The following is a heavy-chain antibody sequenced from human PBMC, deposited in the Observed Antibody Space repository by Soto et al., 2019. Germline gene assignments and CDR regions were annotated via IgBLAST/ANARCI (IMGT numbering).Heavy chain of an antibody. D-gene: IGHD6-13*01. J-gene: IGHJ4*02. Sequence: EVQLLESGGGLVQPGGSLRLSCAASGFTFSSYAMSWVRQAPGKGLEWVSAISGSGGSTYYADSVKGRFTISRDNSKNTLYLQMNSLRAEDTAVYYCAKDAAWQQLLPVTLDYWGQGTLVTVSS. CDR1: GFTFSSYA. V-gene: IGHV3-23*01. CDR3: AKDAAWQQLLPVTLDY. CDR2: ISGSGGST.